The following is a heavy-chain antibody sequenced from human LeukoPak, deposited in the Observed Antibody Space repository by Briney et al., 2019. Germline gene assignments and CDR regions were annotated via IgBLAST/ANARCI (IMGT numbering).Heavy chain of an antibody. V-gene: IGHV3-23*01. J-gene: IGHJ1*01. D-gene: IGHD1-1*01. Sequence: GGSLRLSCVASGFTFTDYAMSWVRQAPGKGPEWVSGISGSGGSTFYADSVKGRFTISRDNSKNTLYLQITSLRAEDTAVYYCAKREVQKYFQHWGQGTLVTVSS. CDR1: GFTFTDYA. CDR2: ISGSGGST. CDR3: AKREVQKYFQH.